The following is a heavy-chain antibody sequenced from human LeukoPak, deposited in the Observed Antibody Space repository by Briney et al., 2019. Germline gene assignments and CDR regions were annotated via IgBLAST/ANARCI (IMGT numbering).Heavy chain of an antibody. V-gene: IGHV3-30*18. CDR1: GFTFSSYG. Sequence: GGSLRPSCAASGFTFSSYGMHWVRQAPGKGLEWVAVISYDGSNKYYADSVKGRFTISRDNSENTLYLQMNSLRAEDTAVYYCAKDSDCGGDCYRDSYYFDYWGQGTLVTVSS. CDR3: AKDSDCGGDCYRDSYYFDY. CDR2: ISYDGSNK. D-gene: IGHD2-21*02. J-gene: IGHJ4*02.